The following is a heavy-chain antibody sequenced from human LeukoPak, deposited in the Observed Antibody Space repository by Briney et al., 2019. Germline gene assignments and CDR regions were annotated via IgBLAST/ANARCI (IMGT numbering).Heavy chain of an antibody. V-gene: IGHV3-74*01. D-gene: IGHD3-3*01. Sequence: PGGSLRLSCAASGFTFSRYWMHWVRQAPGKGLVWVSRINTDGSSITYADSVKGRFTISRDNAKNTLYLQMNSLRAEDTAVYYCARDGISIFGVAMDNWGQGTLVTVSS. CDR1: GFTFSRYW. CDR3: ARDGISIFGVAMDN. CDR2: INTDGSSI. J-gene: IGHJ4*02.